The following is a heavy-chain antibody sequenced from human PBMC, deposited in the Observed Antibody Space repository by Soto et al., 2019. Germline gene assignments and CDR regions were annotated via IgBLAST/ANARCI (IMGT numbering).Heavy chain of an antibody. D-gene: IGHD4-17*01. Sequence: ASVKVSCKASGYTFTVYYMHWVRQAPGQGLEWMGWINPNSGGTNYAQKFQGWVTMTRDTSISTAYMELSRLRSDDTAVYYCARDALSGDHPGMDVWGQGTTVTVS. CDR3: ARDALSGDHPGMDV. J-gene: IGHJ6*02. CDR2: INPNSGGT. V-gene: IGHV1-2*04. CDR1: GYTFTVYY.